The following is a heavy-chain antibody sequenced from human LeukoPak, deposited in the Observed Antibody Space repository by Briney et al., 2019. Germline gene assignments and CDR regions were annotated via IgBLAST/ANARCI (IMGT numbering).Heavy chain of an antibody. V-gene: IGHV3-21*01. Sequence: PGGSLRLSCAASGFTFSSYSMNWVRQAPGKGLEWVSSISSSSDYISYADSVKGRFAISRDSAKNSLYLQLNSLRAEDTAVYYCAIRGHSNAFDYWGQGTLVTVSS. D-gene: IGHD5-18*01. CDR1: GFTFSSYS. CDR3: AIRGHSNAFDY. CDR2: ISSSSDYI. J-gene: IGHJ4*02.